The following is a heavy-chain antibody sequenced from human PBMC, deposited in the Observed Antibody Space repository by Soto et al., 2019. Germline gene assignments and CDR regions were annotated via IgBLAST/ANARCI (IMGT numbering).Heavy chain of an antibody. V-gene: IGHV3-11*01. CDR1: GFTFSDYY. CDR3: ARDLKGRSSIFGVVITGTYDY. Sequence: TGGSLRLSCAASGFTFSDYYMSWIRQAPGKGLEWVSYISSSGSTIYYADSVKGRFTISRDNAKNSLYLQMNSLRAEDTAVYYCARDLKGRSSIFGVVITGTYDYWGQGTLVTVSS. D-gene: IGHD3-3*01. CDR2: ISSSGSTI. J-gene: IGHJ4*02.